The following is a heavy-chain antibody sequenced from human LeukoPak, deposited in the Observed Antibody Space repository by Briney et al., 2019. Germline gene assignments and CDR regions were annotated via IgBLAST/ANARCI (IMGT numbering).Heavy chain of an antibody. J-gene: IGHJ6*04. D-gene: IGHD3-3*01. CDR1: GFTFSGSA. CDR2: IRSKANSYAT. Sequence: GGSLRLSCAASGFTFSGSAMHWVRQASGKGLEWVGRIRSKANSYATAYAASVKGRFTISRDDSKNTAYLQMNSLKTEDTAVYYCTNYDFWSGYSHKDVWGKGTTVTVSS. CDR3: TNYDFWSGYSHKDV. V-gene: IGHV3-73*01.